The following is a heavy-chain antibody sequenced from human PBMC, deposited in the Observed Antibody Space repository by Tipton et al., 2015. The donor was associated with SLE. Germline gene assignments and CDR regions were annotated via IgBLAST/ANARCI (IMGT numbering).Heavy chain of an antibody. Sequence: LRLSCSVSGGFITSYYGSWIRQPPGKGLEWIGYIYYTGSTSYNPSLKSRVTISVDTSKNQFSLKLSSVTAADTAVYYCARPWSDSSGSYFNLWGQGKLVTVSS. D-gene: IGHD3-22*01. CDR1: GGFITSYY. V-gene: IGHV4-59*08. CDR2: IYYTGST. CDR3: ARPWSDSSGSYFNL. J-gene: IGHJ4*02.